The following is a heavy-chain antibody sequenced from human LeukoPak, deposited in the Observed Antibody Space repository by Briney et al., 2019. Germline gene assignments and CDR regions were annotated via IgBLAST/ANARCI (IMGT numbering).Heavy chain of an antibody. V-gene: IGHV3-33*01. J-gene: IGHJ4*02. Sequence: GRSLRLSCAASGFTFSSYGMHWVRQAPGKGLEWVAVIWYDGSNKYYADSVKGRFTISRDNAKNSLYLQMNSLRAEDTAVYYCARGAYYSNYEALDYWGQGTLVTVSS. CDR1: GFTFSSYG. D-gene: IGHD4-11*01. CDR2: IWYDGSNK. CDR3: ARGAYYSNYEALDY.